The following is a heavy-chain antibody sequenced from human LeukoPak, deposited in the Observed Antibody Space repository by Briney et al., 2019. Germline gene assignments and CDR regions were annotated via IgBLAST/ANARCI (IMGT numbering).Heavy chain of an antibody. CDR1: GFTFSSYA. Sequence: PGRSLRLSCAASGFTFSSYAMHWVRQAPGKGLEWVAVISYDGSNEYYTESVKGRFTISRDSSKNTLYLQMNSLRAEDTAVYYCARDGTAGHNINWFDPWGQGTLVTVSS. CDR3: ARDGTAGHNINWFDP. D-gene: IGHD1/OR15-1a*01. CDR2: ISYDGSNE. J-gene: IGHJ5*02. V-gene: IGHV3-30*10.